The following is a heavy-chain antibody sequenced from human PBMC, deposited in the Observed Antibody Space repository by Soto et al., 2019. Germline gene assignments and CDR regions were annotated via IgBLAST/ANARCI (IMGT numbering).Heavy chain of an antibody. CDR3: ARHEVITVTTGRFGCLDY. D-gene: IGHD4-17*01. CDR2: ISAYNGHT. J-gene: IGHJ4*01. Sequence: ASVKVSCKASGYTFTSYGISWARQAHGQGLEWMGWISAYNGHTNYAQKLQGRVTMTTDTSTSTAYMELRSLRSDDTAVYYCARHEVITVTTGRFGCLDYWG. CDR1: GYTFTSYG. V-gene: IGHV1-18*04.